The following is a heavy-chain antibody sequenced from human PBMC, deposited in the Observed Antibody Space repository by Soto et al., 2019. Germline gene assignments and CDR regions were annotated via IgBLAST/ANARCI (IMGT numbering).Heavy chain of an antibody. CDR2: ISGSGGST. Sequence: PGGSLRLSCAASGFTFSSYAMSWVRQAPGKGLEWVSAISGSGGSTYYADSVKGRFTISRDNSKNTLYLQMNSLRAEDTAVYYCAKDFFGITGTTLLPRLGMDVWGQGTTVTVSS. CDR1: GFTFSSYA. CDR3: AKDFFGITGTTLLPRLGMDV. J-gene: IGHJ6*02. V-gene: IGHV3-23*01. D-gene: IGHD1-7*01.